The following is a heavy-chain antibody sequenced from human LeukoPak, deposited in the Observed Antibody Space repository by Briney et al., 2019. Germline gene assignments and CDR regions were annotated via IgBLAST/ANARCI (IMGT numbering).Heavy chain of an antibody. CDR1: GGSISSHY. J-gene: IGHJ3*02. CDR3: ARVGSRDAFDI. CDR2: IYYSGST. V-gene: IGHV4-59*11. Sequence: PSETLSLTCTVSGGSISSHYWSWIRQPPGKGLEWIGYIYYSGSTNYNPSLKSRITISVDTSKNQFSLKLSSVTAADTAVYYCARVGSRDAFDIWGQGTMVTVSS.